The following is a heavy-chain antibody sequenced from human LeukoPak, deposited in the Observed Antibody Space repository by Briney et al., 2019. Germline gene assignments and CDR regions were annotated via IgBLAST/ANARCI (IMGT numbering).Heavy chain of an antibody. V-gene: IGHV4-59*12. J-gene: IGHJ6*02. Sequence: SETLSLTCSVSGASINTFSCNWFRQPPGKGLEWIGYFSASGNTKYSPSLKSRVTISVDTSKNQFSLKLSSVTAADTAVYYCARDKTYCSSTSCPIYYYYGMDVWGQGTTVTVSS. CDR2: FSASGNT. D-gene: IGHD2-2*01. CDR3: ARDKTYCSSTSCPIYYYYGMDV. CDR1: GASINTFS.